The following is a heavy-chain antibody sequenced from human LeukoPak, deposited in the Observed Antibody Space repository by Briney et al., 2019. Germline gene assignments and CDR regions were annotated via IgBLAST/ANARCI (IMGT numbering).Heavy chain of an antibody. V-gene: IGHV4-34*01. Sequence: SETLSLTCAVYGGSFSGYYWSWIRQPPGKGLEWIGEINHSGSTNYNPSLKSRVTISVDTSKNQFSLKLSSVTAADTAVYYCAREQGNSYDGYWSDPWGQGTLVPVSS. D-gene: IGHD3-22*01. CDR1: GGSFSGYY. CDR2: INHSGST. J-gene: IGHJ5*02. CDR3: AREQGNSYDGYWSDP.